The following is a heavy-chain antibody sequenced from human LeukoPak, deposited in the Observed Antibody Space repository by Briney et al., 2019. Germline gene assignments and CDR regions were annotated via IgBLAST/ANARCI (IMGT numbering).Heavy chain of an antibody. D-gene: IGHD3-9*01. J-gene: IGHJ6*02. CDR3: ALLRYFGWSYGMDV. CDR1: GFTVSSNY. V-gene: IGHV3-53*04. Sequence: GGSLRLSCAASGFTVSSNYMSWVPQAPGKGLEWVSVIYSGGSTYYADSVKGRFTISRHNSKNTLYLQMNSLRAEDTAVYYCALLRYFGWSYGMDVWGQGTTVTVSS. CDR2: IYSGGST.